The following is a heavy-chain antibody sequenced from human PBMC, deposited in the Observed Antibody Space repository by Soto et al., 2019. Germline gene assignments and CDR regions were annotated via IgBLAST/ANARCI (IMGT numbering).Heavy chain of an antibody. J-gene: IGHJ2*01. CDR3: ARDPLWGTAMVLWYFDL. D-gene: IGHD5-18*01. CDR1: GFTFSSYS. CDR2: ISSSSNYI. V-gene: IGHV3-21*01. Sequence: GGSLRLSCAASGFTFSSYSMNWVRQAPGKGLEWVSSISSSSNYIYYADSVKGRFTISRDNAKNSLYLQMNSLRAEDTAVYYCARDPLWGTAMVLWYFDLWGRGTLVTVSS.